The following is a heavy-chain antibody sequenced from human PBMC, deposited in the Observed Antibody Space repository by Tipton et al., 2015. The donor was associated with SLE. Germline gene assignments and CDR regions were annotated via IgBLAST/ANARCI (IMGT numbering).Heavy chain of an antibody. V-gene: IGHV3-49*03. Sequence: SLRLSCAASGFSFDDHGMSWFRQAPGKGLEWVSFIRSHAHGGTEQYAASVTGRFTISRDDSKSILYLQMNRLESEDTAVYYCARSLNIVAAVFDIWGQGTMVTVSS. CDR1: GFSFDDHG. CDR3: ARSLNIVAAVFDI. D-gene: IGHD6-13*01. J-gene: IGHJ3*02. CDR2: IRSHAHGGTE.